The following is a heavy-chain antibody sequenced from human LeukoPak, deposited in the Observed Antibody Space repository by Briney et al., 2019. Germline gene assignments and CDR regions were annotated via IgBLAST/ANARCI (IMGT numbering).Heavy chain of an antibody. Sequence: GGSLRLSCAASGFTFSSYSMNWVRQAPGKGLEWVSSISSSSSYIYYADSVKGRFTISRDNAKNSLYLQMNSLRAEDTAVYYCARSFLSIGAAATDYWGQGTLVTVSS. J-gene: IGHJ4*02. D-gene: IGHD6-13*01. CDR3: ARSFLSIGAAATDY. V-gene: IGHV3-21*01. CDR2: ISSSSSYI. CDR1: GFTFSSYS.